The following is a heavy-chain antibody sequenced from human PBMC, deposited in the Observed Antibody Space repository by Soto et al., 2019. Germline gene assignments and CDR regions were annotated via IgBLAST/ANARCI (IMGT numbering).Heavy chain of an antibody. D-gene: IGHD6-13*01. CDR1: GGTFSSYA. Sequence: ASVKVSCKASGGTFSSYAISWVRQAPGQGLEWMGGIIPILGIANYAQKFQGRVTITADKSTSTAYMELSSLRSEDTAVYYCARVAGFGQQLVKQDYYGMDVWGQGTTVTVSS. CDR3: ARVAGFGQQLVKQDYYGMDV. V-gene: IGHV1-69*10. J-gene: IGHJ6*02. CDR2: IIPILGIA.